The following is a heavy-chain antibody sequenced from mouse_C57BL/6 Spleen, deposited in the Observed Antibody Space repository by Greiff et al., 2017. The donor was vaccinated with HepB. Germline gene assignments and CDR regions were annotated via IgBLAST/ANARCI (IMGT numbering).Heavy chain of an antibody. V-gene: IGHV1-69*01. Sequence: VQLQQPGAELVMPGASVKLSCKASGYTFTSYWMHWVKQRPGQGLEWIGEIDPSDSYTNYNQKFKGKSTLTVDKSSSTAYMQLSSLTSEDSAVYYCARSEFYYYGSSSFAYWGQGTLVTVSA. CDR1: GYTFTSYW. J-gene: IGHJ3*01. CDR3: ARSEFYYYGSSSFAY. CDR2: IDPSDSYT. D-gene: IGHD1-1*01.